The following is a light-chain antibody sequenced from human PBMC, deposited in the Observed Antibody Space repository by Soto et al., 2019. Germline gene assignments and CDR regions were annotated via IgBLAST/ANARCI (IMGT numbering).Light chain of an antibody. Sequence: EIVLTQSPGTLSLSPGEGATLSCRASQSVSRSYLAWFQQKPGQAPRLLIYDTSTRPTGIPDRFSESGSGTGFTLTISRLEPEDFALYYCQQYGSSPWTFGQGTKVEIK. CDR1: QSVSRSY. CDR2: DTS. V-gene: IGKV3-20*01. CDR3: QQYGSSPWT. J-gene: IGKJ1*01.